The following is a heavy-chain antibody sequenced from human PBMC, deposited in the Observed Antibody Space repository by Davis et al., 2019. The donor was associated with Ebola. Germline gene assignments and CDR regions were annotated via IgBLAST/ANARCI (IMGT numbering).Heavy chain of an antibody. CDR2: INPNTGGT. D-gene: IGHD2-15*01. V-gene: IGHV1-2*06. CDR3: AKEGYCSGGSCYHFDY. Sequence: ASVTVSCKASGYTFTAYYMHWARQAPGHGLEWMGRINPNTGGTNYAQKFQGRVTMTRDTSISTAYMELSRLRSDDTAVYYCAKEGYCSGGSCYHFDYWGQGTLVTVSS. J-gene: IGHJ4*02. CDR1: GYTFTAYY.